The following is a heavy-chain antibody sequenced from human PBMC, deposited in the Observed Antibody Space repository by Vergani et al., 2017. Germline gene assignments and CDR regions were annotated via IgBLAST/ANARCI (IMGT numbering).Heavy chain of an antibody. CDR3: AREGAAAGAFDI. Sequence: QVQLVESGGGVVQPGRSLRLSCAASGFTFSSYGMPWVRQAPGKGLEWVAVIWYDGSNKYYADSVKGRFTISRDNSKNTLYLQMNSLRAEDTAVYYCAREGAAAGAFDIWGQGTMVTVSS. CDR1: GFTFSSYG. J-gene: IGHJ3*02. V-gene: IGHV3-33*01. CDR2: IWYDGSNK. D-gene: IGHD6-13*01.